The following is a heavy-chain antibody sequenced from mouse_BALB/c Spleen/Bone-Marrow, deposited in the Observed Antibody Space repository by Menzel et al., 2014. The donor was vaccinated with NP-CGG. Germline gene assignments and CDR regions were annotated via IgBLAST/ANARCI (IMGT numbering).Heavy chain of an antibody. V-gene: IGHV1-80*01. Sequence: QVQLQQSGAELVRPGSSVKISCKASGYAFSSYWMNWVKQRPGQGLEWIGQIYPGDGDTNYNGKFKGIATLTADKSSSTAYMQLSSLTSEDSAVYFCARLITTVVAPYVMDYWGQGTSVTVSS. D-gene: IGHD1-1*01. CDR2: IYPGDGDT. CDR3: ARLITTVVAPYVMDY. J-gene: IGHJ4*01. CDR1: GYAFSSYW.